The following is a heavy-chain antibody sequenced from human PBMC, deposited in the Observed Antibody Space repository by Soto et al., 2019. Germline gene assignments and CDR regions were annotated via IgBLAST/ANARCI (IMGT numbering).Heavy chain of an antibody. V-gene: IGHV1-69*06. Sequence: QVQLVQSGAEVKKPGSSVKVSCKASVGTFSSYAISWVRQAPGPGVEWMGGSIPIFGTANYAQKFQGRVTITADKSTSTAYMELSSLRSEDTAVYYCARAHCSSTSCYGVPGYWGQGTLVTVSS. CDR1: VGTFSSYA. D-gene: IGHD2-2*01. J-gene: IGHJ4*02. CDR2: SIPIFGTA. CDR3: ARAHCSSTSCYGVPGY.